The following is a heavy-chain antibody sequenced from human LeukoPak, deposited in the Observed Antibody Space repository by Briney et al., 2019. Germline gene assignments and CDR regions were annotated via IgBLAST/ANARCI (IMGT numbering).Heavy chain of an antibody. CDR3: AKAGGGIAAAGNWYFDL. V-gene: IGHV3-43*01. CDR2: ISWDGGST. J-gene: IGHJ2*01. D-gene: IGHD6-13*01. Sequence: GGSLRLSCAASGFTFEDYAMHWVRQAPGKGLEWVSLISWDGGSTYYADSVKGRFTISRDNSKNSLYLQMNSLRTEDTALYYCAKAGGGIAAAGNWYFDLWGRGTLVTVSS. CDR1: GFTFEDYA.